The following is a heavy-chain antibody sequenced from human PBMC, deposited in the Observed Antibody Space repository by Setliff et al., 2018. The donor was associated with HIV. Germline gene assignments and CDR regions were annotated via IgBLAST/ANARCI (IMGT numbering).Heavy chain of an antibody. J-gene: IGHJ6*03. CDR1: GGSIGSSGPGYN. V-gene: IGHV4-39*07. CDR2: VYYSGST. CDR3: ARGLLESDYDYINIYNYFYMDV. Sequence: SETLSLTCTVSGGSIGSSGPGYNWGWVRQAPGGGLEWIGSVYYSGSTDYNPSLKSRVTISGDTSKNQFSLKLSSVTAADTAVYYCARGLLESDYDYINIYNYFYMDVWGKGTTVTVSS. D-gene: IGHD5-12*01.